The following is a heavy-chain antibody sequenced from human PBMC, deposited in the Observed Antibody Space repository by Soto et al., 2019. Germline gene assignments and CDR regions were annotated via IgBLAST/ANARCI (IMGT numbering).Heavy chain of an antibody. CDR1: GFSFSRFA. Sequence: VQLLESGGGFIHPGGSLRLSCAASGFSFSRFAMNWVRQAPGTGLEWVSIISGSADSTFYADSVKGRFTISRDNSKRTLYLQINSMRAEDTAVYYCAKRRGAMIYAISVYGMDVWGQGTTVTVSS. CDR2: ISGSADST. J-gene: IGHJ6*02. D-gene: IGHD2-8*01. CDR3: AKRRGAMIYAISVYGMDV. V-gene: IGHV3-23*01.